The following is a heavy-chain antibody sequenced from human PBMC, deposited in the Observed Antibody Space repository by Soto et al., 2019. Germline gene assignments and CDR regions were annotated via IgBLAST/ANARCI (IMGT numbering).Heavy chain of an antibody. Sequence: GGSLRLSCAASGFILSNYDVHWVRQTSGHGLEWVARIGVVGDTNYSGSVKGRFTISRQNARNSFFLQMNSLIAGETAVYFCVRGLPGGFDPWGQGTLVTVSS. D-gene: IGHD3-10*01. V-gene: IGHV3-13*01. CDR2: IGVVGDT. CDR1: GFILSNYD. J-gene: IGHJ5*02. CDR3: VRGLPGGFDP.